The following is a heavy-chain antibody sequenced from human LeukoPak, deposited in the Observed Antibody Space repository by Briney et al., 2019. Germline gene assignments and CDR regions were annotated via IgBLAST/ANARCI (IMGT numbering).Heavy chain of an antibody. CDR3: AKFAYNWNAPDGFDM. J-gene: IGHJ3*02. V-gene: IGHV3-30*02. D-gene: IGHD1-1*01. CDR1: GFIFSSYG. CDR2: ILSDGSKE. Sequence: GGSLRLSCAASGFIFSSYGMHWVRQAPGKGLEWVAVILSDGSKEFYTDSVKGRFTISRDNSKNTLYLQMNSLRTDDTSVYFCAKFAYNWNAPDGFDMWGQRTMVIVSS.